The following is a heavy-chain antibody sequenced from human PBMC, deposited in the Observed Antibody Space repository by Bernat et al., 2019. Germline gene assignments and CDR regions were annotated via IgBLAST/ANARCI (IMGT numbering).Heavy chain of an antibody. J-gene: IGHJ4*02. D-gene: IGHD6-6*01. Sequence: VQLVESGGGVVQPGRSLRLSCAASGFTFSSYAMHWVRQAPGKGLEWVAVISYDGSNKYYADSVKGRFTISRDNSKNTLYLQMNSLRAEDTAVYYCARGEALEYSSSSSCGYWGQGTLVTVSS. CDR3: ARGEALEYSSSSSCGY. V-gene: IGHV3-30-3*01. CDR1: GFTFSSYA. CDR2: ISYDGSNK.